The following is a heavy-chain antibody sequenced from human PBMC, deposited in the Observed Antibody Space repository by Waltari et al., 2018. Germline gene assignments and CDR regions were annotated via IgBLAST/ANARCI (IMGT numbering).Heavy chain of an antibody. CDR3: ARDEYTDRNNWGSGDY. CDR2: VSYDGSNK. Sequence: QVQLVESGGGVVQPGRSLRLSCAASGFTFSSHAMHWVRQAPGKGLEWVAVVSYDGSNKYYADSVKGRFTISRDNSKDTLYLQMNSLRTDDTALYYCARDEYTDRNNWGSGDYWGQGTLVTVSS. V-gene: IGHV3-30-3*01. CDR1: GFTFSSHA. J-gene: IGHJ4*02. D-gene: IGHD7-27*01.